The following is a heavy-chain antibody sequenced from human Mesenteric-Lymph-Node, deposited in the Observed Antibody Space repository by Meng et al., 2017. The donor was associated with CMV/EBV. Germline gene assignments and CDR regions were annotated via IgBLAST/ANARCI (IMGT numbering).Heavy chain of an antibody. CDR1: GGSFSGYY. CDR3: ARGSDIPVNNY. V-gene: IGHV4-34*01. D-gene: IGHD2-15*01. Sequence: QLQLQQWVAGRLKPSETLSLTCAVYGGSFSGYYWSWIRQPPGKGLEWIGEINHSGVPNYNPSLKSRVTISLDRSKNQFSLKLSSVTAEDTAVYYCARGSDIPVNNYWGQGTLVTVSS. J-gene: IGHJ4*02. CDR2: INHSGVP.